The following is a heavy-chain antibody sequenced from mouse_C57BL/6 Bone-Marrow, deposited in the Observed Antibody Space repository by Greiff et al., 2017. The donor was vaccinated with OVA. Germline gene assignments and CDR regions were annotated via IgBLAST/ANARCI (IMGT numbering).Heavy chain of an antibody. CDR2: IRSKSSNYAT. CDR1: GFTFNTYA. V-gene: IGHV10-3*01. Sequence: EVKLVESGGGLVQPKGSLKLSCAASGFTFNTYAMHWVRQAPGKGLEWVARIRSKSSNYATYYADSVKDRFTISRDDSQSMLYLQMNNLKTEDTAMYYCVRERGAYYSNYGGAMDYWGQGTSVTVSS. J-gene: IGHJ4*01. D-gene: IGHD2-5*01. CDR3: VRERGAYYSNYGGAMDY.